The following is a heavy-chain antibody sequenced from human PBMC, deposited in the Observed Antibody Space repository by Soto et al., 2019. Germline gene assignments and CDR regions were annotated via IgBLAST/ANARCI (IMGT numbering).Heavy chain of an antibody. CDR3: ARDGVDTATGYYYGMDV. Sequence: ASVKVSCKASGYTFNSYGISWVRQAPGQGLEWMGWVSIYKPNTNYAQKLQGRVTMTTDTSTSTAYMELRSLRSDDTAVYYCARDGVDTATGYYYGMDVWGQGTTVTVSS. CDR1: GYTFNSYG. CDR2: VSIYKPNT. J-gene: IGHJ6*02. D-gene: IGHD5-18*01. V-gene: IGHV1-18*01.